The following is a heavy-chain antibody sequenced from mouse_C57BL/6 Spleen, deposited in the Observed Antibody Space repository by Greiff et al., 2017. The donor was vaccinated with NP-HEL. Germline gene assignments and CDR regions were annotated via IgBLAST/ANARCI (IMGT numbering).Heavy chain of an antibody. CDR3: ARMGYDWTFAY. CDR2: IYPGDGDT. Sequence: QVQLQQSGPELVKPGASVKISCKASGYAFSSSWMNWVKQRPGKGLEWIGRIYPGDGDTNYNGKFKGKATLTADKSSSTAYMQLSSLTSEDSAVYFCARMGYDWTFAYWGQGTLVTVSA. CDR1: GYAFSSSW. V-gene: IGHV1-82*01. D-gene: IGHD2-2*01. J-gene: IGHJ3*01.